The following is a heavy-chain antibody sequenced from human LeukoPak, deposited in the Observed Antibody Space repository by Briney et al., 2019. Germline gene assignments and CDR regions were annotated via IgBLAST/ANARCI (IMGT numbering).Heavy chain of an antibody. D-gene: IGHD6-19*01. CDR2: ISYDGSNK. CDR3: ARETWCSSSAGGFDP. J-gene: IGHJ5*02. V-gene: IGHV3-30-3*01. Sequence: PGGSLRLSCAASGFTFSSYAMHWVRQASGKGLEWVAVISYDGSNKYYADSVEGRFTISRDNSKNTLYLQMSSLRAEDTAIYYCARETWCSSSAGGFDPWGQGTLVTVSS. CDR1: GFTFSSYA.